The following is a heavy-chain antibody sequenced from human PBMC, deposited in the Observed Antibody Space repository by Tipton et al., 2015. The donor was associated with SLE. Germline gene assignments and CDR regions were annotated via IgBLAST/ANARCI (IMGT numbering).Heavy chain of an antibody. J-gene: IGHJ4*02. Sequence: SLRLSCAASGFTFSSYSMNWVRQAPGKGLEWVSYISSNSSTIYYADSVKGRFTISRDNAKNSLYLQMNSLRAEDTAVYYCARVSGYSYGYYDYWGQGTLVTVSS. V-gene: IGHV3-48*01. CDR2: ISSNSSTI. CDR1: GFTFSSYS. CDR3: ARVSGYSYGYYDY. D-gene: IGHD5-18*01.